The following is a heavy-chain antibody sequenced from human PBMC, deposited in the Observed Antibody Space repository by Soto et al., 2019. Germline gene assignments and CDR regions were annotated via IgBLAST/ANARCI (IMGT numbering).Heavy chain of an antibody. CDR2: IYPGDSDT. Sequence: GESLKISCKGSGYSFTSYWIGWVRQMPGKGLEWMGIIYPGDSDTRYSPSFQGQVTISADKSISTAYLQWSSLKASDTAMYYCARRGQRGSYRYYGMDVWGQGTTVTVAS. V-gene: IGHV5-51*01. D-gene: IGHD1-26*01. CDR1: GYSFTSYW. CDR3: ARRGQRGSYRYYGMDV. J-gene: IGHJ6*02.